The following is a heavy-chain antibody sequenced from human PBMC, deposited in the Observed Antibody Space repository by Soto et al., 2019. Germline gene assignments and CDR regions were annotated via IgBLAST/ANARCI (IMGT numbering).Heavy chain of an antibody. CDR2: IIPIFGTA. CDR1: GGTFSSYA. J-gene: IGHJ3*02. V-gene: IGHV1-69*13. CDR3: ARSYDYVWGSYRFSDAFDI. D-gene: IGHD3-16*02. Sequence: SVKVSCKASGGTFSSYAISWVRQAPGQGLEWMGGIIPIFGTANYAQKFQGRVTITADESTSTAYMELSSLRSEDTAVYYCARSYDYVWGSYRFSDAFDIWGQGTMVTVSS.